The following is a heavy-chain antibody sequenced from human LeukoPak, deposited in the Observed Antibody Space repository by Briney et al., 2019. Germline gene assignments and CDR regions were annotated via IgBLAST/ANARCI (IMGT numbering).Heavy chain of an antibody. CDR2: ISGSGGST. D-gene: IGHD5-18*01. CDR1: GFTFSSYA. J-gene: IGHJ4*02. CDR3: AKRGYSYGYALDY. V-gene: IGHV3-23*01. Sequence: GGSLRLSCAASGFTFSSYAMSWVRQAPGKGLEWVSAISGSGGSTYYADSVKGRFTISRDNSKNTLYLQMNSLRAGDTAVYYCAKRGYSYGYALDYWGQGTLVTVSS.